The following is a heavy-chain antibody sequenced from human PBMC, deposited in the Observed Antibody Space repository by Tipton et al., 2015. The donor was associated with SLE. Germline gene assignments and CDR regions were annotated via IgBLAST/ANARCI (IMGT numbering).Heavy chain of an antibody. CDR2: IYYSGST. CDR3: ARDRNDLDAFDI. J-gene: IGHJ3*02. Sequence: TLSLTCTVSGGSISSYYWSWIRQPPGKGLEWIGYIYYSGSTYYNPSLKSRVTISVDTSKNQFSLKLSSVTAADTAVYYCARDRNDLDAFDIWGQGTMVTVSS. V-gene: IGHV4-59*12. CDR1: GGSISSYY.